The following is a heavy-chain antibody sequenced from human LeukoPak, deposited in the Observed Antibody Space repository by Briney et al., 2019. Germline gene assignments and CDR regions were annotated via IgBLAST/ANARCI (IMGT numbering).Heavy chain of an antibody. V-gene: IGHV4-4*09. Sequence: SETLSLTCTVSVGSISSYYWSWIRQPPGKGLEWIGYIYTSGSNNYNPSLKSRVTISVDTSKNQFSLKLSSVTAADTAVYYCGRFWSGYIRDAFDIWGQGTMVTVSS. D-gene: IGHD3-3*01. CDR3: GRFWSGYIRDAFDI. CDR2: IYTSGSN. J-gene: IGHJ3*02. CDR1: VGSISSYY.